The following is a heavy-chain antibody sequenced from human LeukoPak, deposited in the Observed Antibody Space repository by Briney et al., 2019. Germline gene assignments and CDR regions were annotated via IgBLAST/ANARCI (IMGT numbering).Heavy chain of an antibody. J-gene: IGHJ3*02. D-gene: IGHD6-13*01. Sequence: GGSLRLSCAASGFTFSSYAMHWVRQAPGKGLEWVAVISYDGSNKYYADSVKGRFTISRDNSKNTLYLQMNSLRAEDTAVYYCARAIAIGRGDAFDIWGQGTMVTVSS. CDR1: GFTFSSYA. CDR3: ARAIAIGRGDAFDI. V-gene: IGHV3-30-3*01. CDR2: ISYDGSNK.